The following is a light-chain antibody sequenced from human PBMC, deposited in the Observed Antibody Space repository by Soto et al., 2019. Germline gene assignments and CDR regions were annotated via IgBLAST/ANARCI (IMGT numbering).Light chain of an antibody. CDR1: SSDVGKNNL. V-gene: IGLV2-23*01. CDR2: EGI. Sequence: QSALTQPASVSGSPGQSITISCTGPSSDVGKNNLVSWYQHHPGKAPKLMIYEGIKRPSGVSNRFSGSKSGNTASLTISGLQAEDEADYYCCSYEDSSTYVAFGGGTKLTVL. J-gene: IGLJ2*01. CDR3: CSYEDSSTYVA.